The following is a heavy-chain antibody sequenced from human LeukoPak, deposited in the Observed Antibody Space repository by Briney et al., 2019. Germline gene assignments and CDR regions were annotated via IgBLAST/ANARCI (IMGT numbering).Heavy chain of an antibody. Sequence: GGSLRLSCEASGFTFHDSYMTWIRQAPGKGLEWVATIKPDGRDKYYVDSVKGRFTMSRDNGKNSVYLQMNSLRAEDTAVYYCASWEASTNYWGQGTLVTVSS. CDR3: ASWEASTNY. CDR2: IKPDGRDK. D-gene: IGHD1-26*01. V-gene: IGHV3-7*01. J-gene: IGHJ4*02. CDR1: GFTFHDSY.